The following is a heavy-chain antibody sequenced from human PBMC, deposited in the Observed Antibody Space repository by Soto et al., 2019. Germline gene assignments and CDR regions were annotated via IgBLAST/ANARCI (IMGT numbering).Heavy chain of an antibody. D-gene: IGHD3-3*01. CDR2: IYNSGST. CDR3: ARDGRYLGWRPPADGLDV. Sequence: PSETLSLTCTVSGGSITSDDYSWSCIRQYPGTALEWIGNIYNSGSTFYNPSLMSRVTISIATSRTRFSLKLTSVTAADTAVYFGARDGRYLGWRPPADGLDVCGQGTTVTVSS. J-gene: IGHJ6*02. V-gene: IGHV4-31*03. CDR1: GGSITSDDYS.